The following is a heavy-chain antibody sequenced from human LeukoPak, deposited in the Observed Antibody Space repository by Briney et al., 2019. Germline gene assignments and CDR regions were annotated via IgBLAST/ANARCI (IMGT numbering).Heavy chain of an antibody. D-gene: IGHD3-22*01. CDR1: GGTFSSYA. CDR2: IIPIFGTA. J-gene: IGHJ4*02. CDR3: ASTPPYYYDSSGYYPMGYFDY. V-gene: IGHV1-69*13. Sequence: GASVKVSCKASGGTFSSYAISWVRQAPGQGLEWMGWIIPIFGTANYAQKFQGRVTITADESTSTAYMELSSLRSEDTAVYYCASTPPYYYDSSGYYPMGYFDYWGQGTLVTVSS.